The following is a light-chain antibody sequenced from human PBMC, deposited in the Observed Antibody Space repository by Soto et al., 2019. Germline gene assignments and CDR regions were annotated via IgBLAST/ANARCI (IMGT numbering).Light chain of an antibody. CDR1: SSNIGSNT. CDR2: SHN. CDR3: AAWDDSLNGVV. V-gene: IGLV1-44*01. Sequence: QSVLTQPPSASETPGQRVIISCSGSSSNIGSNTVNWYQQLPGTAPKLLIYSHNQRPSGVPARFSGSKSGTSASLAISGLQSEDEADYYCAAWDDSLNGVVFGGGTKLTVL. J-gene: IGLJ2*01.